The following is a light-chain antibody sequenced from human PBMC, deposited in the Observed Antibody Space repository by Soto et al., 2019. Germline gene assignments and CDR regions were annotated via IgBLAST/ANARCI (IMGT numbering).Light chain of an antibody. Sequence: EIVLTQSPGSLSLSPGERATLSCRASQSISSTYIAWYQQKRGQAPRLLIFGASSRATGIPDRFSGSWSATGLSLTISRLEPEDSAVYFCQQYVRSPYTFGPGTKVDIK. CDR1: QSISSTY. CDR2: GAS. V-gene: IGKV3-20*01. CDR3: QQYVRSPYT. J-gene: IGKJ3*01.